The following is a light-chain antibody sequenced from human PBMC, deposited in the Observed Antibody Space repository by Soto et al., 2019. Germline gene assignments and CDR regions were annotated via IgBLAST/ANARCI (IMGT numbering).Light chain of an antibody. CDR1: QSVLYSSTNKNY. V-gene: IGKV4-1*01. CDR2: WAS. CDR3: LQYYSTPQT. J-gene: IGKJ1*01. Sequence: DIVMTQSPDSLAVSLGERATINCKSSQSVLYSSTNKNYLAWYQQKPGQPPKLLIYWASTRESGVPDRFSGSGSVTDFTLTISSLQAEDVAVYYCLQYYSTPQTFGQGTKVEIK.